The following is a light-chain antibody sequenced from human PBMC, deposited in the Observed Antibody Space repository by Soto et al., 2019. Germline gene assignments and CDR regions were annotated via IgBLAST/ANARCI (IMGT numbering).Light chain of an antibody. J-gene: IGLJ1*01. CDR3: CSHAGSKSYV. CDR1: SSDVGSYNL. V-gene: IGLV2-23*01. CDR2: EGT. Sequence: QSALTQPASVSGSTGRSITISCTGASSDVGSYNLVSWYQQHPGKAPKLMIYEGTKRPSGVSNRFSGSKSGNTASLTISGLQAEDESDYYCCSHAGSKSYVFGTGTKVTVL.